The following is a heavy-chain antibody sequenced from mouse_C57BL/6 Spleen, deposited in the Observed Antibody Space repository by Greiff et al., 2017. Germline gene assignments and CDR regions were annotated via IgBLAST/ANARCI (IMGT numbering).Heavy chain of an antibody. CDR2: IDPSDSYT. J-gene: IGHJ1*03. CDR3: SYYGSSYWYFDV. D-gene: IGHD1-1*01. Sequence: QVQLQQPGAELVRPGTSVKLSCKASGYTFTSYWMHWVKQRPGQGLEWIGVIDPSDSYTNYNQKFKGKATLTVDTSSSTAYMQLSSLPSEDSAVYYCSYYGSSYWYFDVWGTGTTVTVSS. V-gene: IGHV1-59*01. CDR1: GYTFTSYW.